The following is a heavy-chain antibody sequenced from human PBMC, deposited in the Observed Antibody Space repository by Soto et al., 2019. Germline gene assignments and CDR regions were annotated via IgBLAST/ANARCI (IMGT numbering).Heavy chain of an antibody. CDR1: GYTFTSYD. Sequence: QVQLVQSGAEVKKPGASVKVSCKASGYTFTSYDINWVRQATGQGLEWRGWMHPHSGNTVYAQKFQGRVTMTRTTSIRTAHPELTSLRSEDTAVYYCARERSYGLGYWGQGTLVSVSS. CDR2: MHPHSGNT. CDR3: ARERSYGLGY. J-gene: IGHJ4*02. D-gene: IGHD5-18*01. V-gene: IGHV1-8*01.